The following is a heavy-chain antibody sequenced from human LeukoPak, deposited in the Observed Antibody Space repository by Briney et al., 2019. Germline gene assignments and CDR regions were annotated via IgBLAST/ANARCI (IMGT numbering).Heavy chain of an antibody. CDR1: GGTFSSYA. J-gene: IGHJ4*02. Sequence: SVTVSCTASGGTFSSYAISWVRQAPGQGLEWMGGIIPIFGTANYAQKFQGRVTITADESTSTAYMELSSLRSEDTAVYYCARGGDYYDSSGYYCDYWGQGTLVTVSS. D-gene: IGHD3-22*01. V-gene: IGHV1-69*13. CDR3: ARGGDYYDSSGYYCDY. CDR2: IIPIFGTA.